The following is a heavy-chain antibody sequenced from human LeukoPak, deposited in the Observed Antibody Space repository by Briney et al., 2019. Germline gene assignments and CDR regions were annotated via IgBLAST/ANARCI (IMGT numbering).Heavy chain of an antibody. CDR1: GFTFDDYA. V-gene: IGHV3-9*01. J-gene: IGHJ4*02. D-gene: IGHD5-18*01. CDR3: AKGRGAIGYSFDY. Sequence: GGSLRLSCAASGFTFDDYAMHWVRQAPGKGLEWVSGISWNSGTIGYADSVKGRFTISRDNAKNSLYLQMNSLRAEDTAMYYCAKGRGAIGYSFDYWGQGTLVTVSS. CDR2: ISWNSGTI.